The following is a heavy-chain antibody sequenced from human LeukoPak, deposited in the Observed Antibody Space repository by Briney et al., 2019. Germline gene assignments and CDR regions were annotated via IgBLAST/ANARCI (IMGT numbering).Heavy chain of an antibody. CDR1: GFTFSSYA. CDR3: TKGTGYPGYYFDY. Sequence: PGGSLRLSCAASGFTFSSYAMSWVRQAPGKGLEWVSAISGSGGGTYYADSVKGRFTISRDNSKNTLYLQMNSLRAEDTAVYYCTKGTGYPGYYFDYWGQGTLVTVSS. D-gene: IGHD3/OR15-3a*01. CDR2: ISGSGGGT. J-gene: IGHJ4*02. V-gene: IGHV3-23*01.